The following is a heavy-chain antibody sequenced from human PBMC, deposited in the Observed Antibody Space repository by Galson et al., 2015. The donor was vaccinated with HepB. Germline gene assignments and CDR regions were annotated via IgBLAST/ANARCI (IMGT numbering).Heavy chain of an antibody. CDR3: ARELLGGYSYGYFDY. D-gene: IGHD5-18*01. J-gene: IGHJ4*02. Sequence: SLRLSCAASGFTFSSYAMHWVRQAPGKGLEWVADISYDGSNKYYADSVKGRFTISRDNSKNTLSLQMSSLRAEDTAISYCARELLGGYSYGYFDYWGQGTLVTVSS. CDR1: GFTFSSYA. CDR2: ISYDGSNK. V-gene: IGHV3-30-3*01.